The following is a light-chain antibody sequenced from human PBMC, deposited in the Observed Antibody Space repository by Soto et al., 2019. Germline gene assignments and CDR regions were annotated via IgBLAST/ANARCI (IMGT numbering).Light chain of an antibody. CDR2: GAS. V-gene: IGKV3-20*01. CDR3: QQYGSSPPTWT. J-gene: IGKJ1*01. Sequence: EIVLTQSPGTLSLSPGERATLSCRASQSVSSSYLAWYQQKPRQAPRLLIYGASSRATGIPDRFSGSGSGTAFTLTIIRLEPEDFAVYYCQQYGSSPPTWTFGQGTKVEIK. CDR1: QSVSSSY.